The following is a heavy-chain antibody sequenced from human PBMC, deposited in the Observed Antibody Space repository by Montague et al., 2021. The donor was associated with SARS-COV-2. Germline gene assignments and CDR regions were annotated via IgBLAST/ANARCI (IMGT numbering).Heavy chain of an antibody. Sequence: TLSLTCTVSGASVNSGDYFWIWIRQPVGETLEWIGRIYSSGSTTYNPSLKSRVSMSLVTYENPLSLRLSSVTASDTAVYYCAKEGGKMFFDQWGQGTLVTVSS. CDR2: IYSSGST. CDR1: GASVNSGDYF. V-gene: IGHV4-61*02. J-gene: IGHJ4*02. CDR3: AKEGGKMFFDQ. D-gene: IGHD1-14*01.